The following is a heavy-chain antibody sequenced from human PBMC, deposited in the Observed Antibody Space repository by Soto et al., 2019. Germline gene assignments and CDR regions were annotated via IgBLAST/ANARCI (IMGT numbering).Heavy chain of an antibody. J-gene: IGHJ4*02. Sequence: QVQLVESGGGVVQPGRSLRLSCAASGFTFSRYAMHWVRQAPGKGLEWVAVISYDGSNKYYADSVKGRFTISRDNFKNTLYLQINSLRAEDTAVYYCARAESSSWHNFAYCGQGTLVTVSS. D-gene: IGHD6-13*01. V-gene: IGHV3-30-3*01. CDR2: ISYDGSNK. CDR3: ARAESSSWHNFAY. CDR1: GFTFSRYA.